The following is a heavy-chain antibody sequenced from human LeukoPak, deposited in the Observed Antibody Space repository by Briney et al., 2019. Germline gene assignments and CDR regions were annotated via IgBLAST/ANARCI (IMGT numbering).Heavy chain of an antibody. CDR2: SKNKANAYNT. J-gene: IGHJ4*02. Sequence: PGGSLRLSCAVSGFTFSDHYMDWVRQAPGKGLEWIGRSKNKANAYNTVYAASVRGRFSFSRDDRQNSLYLQMNSLKTEDTAVYYCTRVSYYGGSGFYPDHWGQGTLVTVSS. CDR1: GFTFSDHY. D-gene: IGHD3-22*01. CDR3: TRVSYYGGSGFYPDH. V-gene: IGHV3-72*01.